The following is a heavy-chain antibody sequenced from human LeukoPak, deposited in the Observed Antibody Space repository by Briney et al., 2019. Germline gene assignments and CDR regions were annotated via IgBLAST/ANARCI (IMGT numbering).Heavy chain of an antibody. CDR1: GVTFNGYA. V-gene: IGHV1-69*13. Sequence: ASVKVSCKASGVTFNGYAISWVRQAPGQGLEWMGGIISIFGTSNYAQKFQGRVTITADESSSTAYMELSSLRSEDTAVYYCARGRSTFGSSGWYAGYWGQGTLVTVSS. CDR2: IISIFGTS. J-gene: IGHJ4*02. D-gene: IGHD6-19*01. CDR3: ARGRSTFGSSGWYAGY.